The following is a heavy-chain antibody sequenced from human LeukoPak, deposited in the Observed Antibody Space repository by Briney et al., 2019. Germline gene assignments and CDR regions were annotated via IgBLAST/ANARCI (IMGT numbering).Heavy chain of an antibody. CDR1: GYTFTGYY. D-gene: IGHD3-10*01. V-gene: IGHV1-2*02. CDR2: INPNSGGT. J-gene: IGHJ4*02. CDR3: ARDSSPMVRGVIGPYFDY. Sequence: ASVKVSCKASGYTFTGYYMHWVRQAPGQGLEWMGWINPNSGGTNYAQKFQGRVTMTRDTSISTAYMELSRLRSDDTAVYYCARDSSPMVRGVIGPYFDYWGQGTLVTVSS.